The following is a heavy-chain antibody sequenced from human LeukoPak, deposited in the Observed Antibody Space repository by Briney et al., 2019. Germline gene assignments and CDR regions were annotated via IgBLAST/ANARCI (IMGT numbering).Heavy chain of an antibody. V-gene: IGHV4-31*03. D-gene: IGHD3-10*01. CDR1: GGSISSGGYY. CDR3: ARVPKGLYGPDSSGYAFDI. J-gene: IGHJ3*02. CDR2: IYYSGST. Sequence: PSETLSLTCTVSGGSISSGGYYWSWIRQHPGKGLEWIGYIYYSGSTYYNPSLKSRVTISVDTSKNQFSLKLSSVTAADTTVYYCARVPKGLYGPDSSGYAFDIWGQGTRVTVSS.